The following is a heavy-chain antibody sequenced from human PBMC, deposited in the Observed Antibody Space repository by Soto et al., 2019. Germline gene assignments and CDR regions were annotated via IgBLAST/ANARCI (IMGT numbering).Heavy chain of an antibody. CDR1: GYSISIGNY. D-gene: IGHD1-26*01. CDR2: IYQSGST. Sequence: ETLSLTCPVSGYSISIGNYWGWIRQPPGKRLEWIGSIYQSGSTYYNPSPRSRATISVDTSKNQFSLKLSSVTAADTAVYYCARVLGAPLYYFDYWGQGILVTVSS. CDR3: ARVLGAPLYYFDY. J-gene: IGHJ4*02. V-gene: IGHV4-38-2*02.